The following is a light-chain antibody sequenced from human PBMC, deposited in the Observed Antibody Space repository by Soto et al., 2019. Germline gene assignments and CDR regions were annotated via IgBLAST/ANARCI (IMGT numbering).Light chain of an antibody. J-gene: IGKJ4*01. CDR1: QGFSSY. Sequence: IQLTKSPSSLSPSIGDRVTITCRASQGFSSYLACYQQNPGKAPKLLIYAASILQGGVPSRFSGSGSGTDFTLTISSLQPEDFATYYCHHLHSNPLTFGGGTKMEIK. V-gene: IGKV1-9*01. CDR2: AAS. CDR3: HHLHSNPLT.